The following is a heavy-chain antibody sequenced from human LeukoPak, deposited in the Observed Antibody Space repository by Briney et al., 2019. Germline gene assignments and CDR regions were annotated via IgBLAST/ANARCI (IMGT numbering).Heavy chain of an antibody. CDR2: ISDTGGST. J-gene: IGHJ4*02. Sequence: PGGSLRLSCAASGFTFSSYAMTWVRQAPGKGLVWVSSISDTGGSTYYADSVKGRFTISRDNSKNTLYLQMNSLRADDTAVYYCARRQYGDYGYFFDYWGQGTLVTVSS. CDR1: GFTFSSYA. CDR3: ARRQYGDYGYFFDY. D-gene: IGHD4-17*01. V-gene: IGHV3-23*01.